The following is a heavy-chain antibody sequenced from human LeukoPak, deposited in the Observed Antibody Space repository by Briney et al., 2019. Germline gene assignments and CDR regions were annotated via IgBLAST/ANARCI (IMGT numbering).Heavy chain of an antibody. V-gene: IGHV4-39*02. D-gene: IGHD3-3*01. CDR2: SFSSGSP. Sequence: SETLSLTCSVSGGSISGSSYYWGWIRQPPGEGLDWIGSSFSSGSPFYNPSLKSRATISVDTSKNHFSLKLTSVTAADTAVYYCARMTRRSGGNWFDPWGQGTLVTVSS. CDR1: GGSISGSSYY. CDR3: ARMTRRSGGNWFDP. J-gene: IGHJ5*02.